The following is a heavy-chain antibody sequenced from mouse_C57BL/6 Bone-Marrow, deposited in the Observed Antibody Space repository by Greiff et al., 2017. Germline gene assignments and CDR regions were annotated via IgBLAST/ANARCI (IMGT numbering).Heavy chain of an antibody. D-gene: IGHD2-12*01. V-gene: IGHV3-1*02. CDR1: GYSITSGYS. Sequence: EVQLQQSGPDLVKPSQSLSLTCTVTGYSITSGYSWHWIRQFPGNKLEWMGYIYFRGNTNYNPSLKSRISITRDTSKNQFFLQLNSVTAEDTATYYCARDYSYFDSWGQGTTLTVSS. J-gene: IGHJ2*01. CDR3: ARDYSYFDS. CDR2: IYFRGNT.